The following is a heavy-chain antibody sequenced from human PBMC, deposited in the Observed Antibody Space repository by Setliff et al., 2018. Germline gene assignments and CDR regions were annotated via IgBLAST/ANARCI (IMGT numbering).Heavy chain of an antibody. CDR1: ADTFTGYY. V-gene: IGHV1-2*02. Sequence: ASVKVSCKASADTFTGYYVHWVRQAPGQGLEWMGWINGNSGVTKYAQKFQGRVTMTSDTSISIVYMDLTRLTSDDTAVYYCARVPQEAFYYYDRGNHFDSWGQGTLVTVSS. J-gene: IGHJ4*02. D-gene: IGHD3-22*01. CDR3: ARVPQEAFYYYDRGNHFDS. CDR2: INGNSGVT.